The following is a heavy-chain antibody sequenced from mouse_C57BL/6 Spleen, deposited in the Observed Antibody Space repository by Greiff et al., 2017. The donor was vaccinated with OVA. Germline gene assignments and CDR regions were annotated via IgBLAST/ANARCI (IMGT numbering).Heavy chain of an antibody. Sequence: EVQLQQSGPELVKPGASVKISCKASGYTFTDYYMNWVKQSHGKSLEWIGDINPNNGGTSYNQKCKGKATLTVDKSSSTAYMELRSLTSEDSAVYYCARGYDGPYYAMDYWGQGTSVTVSS. V-gene: IGHV1-26*01. CDR1: GYTFTDYY. CDR3: ARGYDGPYYAMDY. J-gene: IGHJ4*01. CDR2: INPNNGGT. D-gene: IGHD2-3*01.